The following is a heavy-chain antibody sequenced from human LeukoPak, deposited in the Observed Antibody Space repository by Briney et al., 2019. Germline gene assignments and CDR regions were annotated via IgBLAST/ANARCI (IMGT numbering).Heavy chain of an antibody. D-gene: IGHD1-1*01. CDR3: ARDSKGLEEGFDY. V-gene: IGHV1-18*01. CDR2: ISAYNGNT. Sequence: GASVKVSCKASGYTFISYAFSWVRQAPGQGLEWMGWISAYNGNTNYAQKLQGRVTMTTDTSTSTAYMELRSLRSDDTAVYYCARDSKGLEEGFDYWGQGTLVTVSS. J-gene: IGHJ4*02. CDR1: GYTFISYA.